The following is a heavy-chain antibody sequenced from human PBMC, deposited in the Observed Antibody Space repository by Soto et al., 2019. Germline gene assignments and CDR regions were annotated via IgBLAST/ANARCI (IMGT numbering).Heavy chain of an antibody. CDR1: GYSFSNYS. D-gene: IGHD1-1*01. CDR3: ARDGVQLWPRYYFDY. Sequence: VQLVQSGAEVKKPGASVQVSCKTSGYSFSNYSMHWVRQVPGQGLEWMGKINPNGGSTSLAQKFKGAITLTRDTSTNTVYMELSSLSYEDTAVYYCARDGVQLWPRYYFDYWGQGTLVTVSS. J-gene: IGHJ4*02. CDR2: INPNGGST. V-gene: IGHV1-46*01.